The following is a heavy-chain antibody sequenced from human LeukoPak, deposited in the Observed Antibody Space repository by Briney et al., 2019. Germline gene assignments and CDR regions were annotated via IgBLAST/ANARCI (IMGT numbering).Heavy chain of an antibody. CDR2: IYYSGST. D-gene: IGHD6-6*01. V-gene: IGHV4-59*01. CDR3: ARGYSSSSSSYYYYYHMDV. Sequence: SETLSLTCTVSDGSIRSYYWSWIRQPPGKGLEWIGYIYYSGSTNYNPSLKSRVTISVDTSKNQFSLKLSSVTAADTAVYYCARGYSSSSSSYYYYYHMDVWGKGTTVTVSS. CDR1: DGSIRSYY. J-gene: IGHJ6*03.